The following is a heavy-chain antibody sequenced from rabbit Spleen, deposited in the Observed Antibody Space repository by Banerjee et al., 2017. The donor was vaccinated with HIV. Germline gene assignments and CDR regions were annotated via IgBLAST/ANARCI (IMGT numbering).Heavy chain of an antibody. CDR1: RFSFSNSYW. CDR3: ARDTGSSFSSYGMDL. D-gene: IGHD8-1*01. J-gene: IGHJ6*01. Sequence: QSLKESEGDLVKPGASLTLTCTASRFSFSNSYWMSWVRQAPGKGLEWISCIAGSSSGFTYSATWAKGRFTCSKTSSTTVTLQMTSLTVADTATYFCARDTGSSFSSYGMDLWGQGTLVTVS. V-gene: IGHV1S40*01. CDR2: IAGSSSGFT.